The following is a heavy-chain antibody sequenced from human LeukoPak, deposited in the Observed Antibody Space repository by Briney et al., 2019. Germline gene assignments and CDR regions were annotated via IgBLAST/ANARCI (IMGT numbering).Heavy chain of an antibody. Sequence: GASVKVSCKASGYTFSTCDINWVRQATGQGLEWMGWMNPNSGNTGFAHKFQGRVTMTRDTSINTAYMELSSLRSEDTAVHYCARILGSISHWGQGTLVTVSS. V-gene: IGHV1-8*01. CDR3: ARILGSISH. CDR1: GYTFSTCD. D-gene: IGHD1-1*01. J-gene: IGHJ4*02. CDR2: MNPNSGNT.